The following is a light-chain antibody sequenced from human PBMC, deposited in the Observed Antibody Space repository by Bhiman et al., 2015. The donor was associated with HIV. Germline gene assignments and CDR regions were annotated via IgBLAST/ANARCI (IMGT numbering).Light chain of an antibody. V-gene: IGLV2-18*02. J-gene: IGLJ2*01. CDR1: SSDVGSYNR. CDR2: EVS. Sequence: QSALTQPPSASGSPGQSVTISCTGTSSDVGSYNRVSWYQQPPSKAPKLMIYEVSKRPSGVPDRFSGSKSDTSASLAITGLRAVDEADYYCQSYDTTLSGVIFGGGTRLTVL. CDR3: QSYDTTLSGVI.